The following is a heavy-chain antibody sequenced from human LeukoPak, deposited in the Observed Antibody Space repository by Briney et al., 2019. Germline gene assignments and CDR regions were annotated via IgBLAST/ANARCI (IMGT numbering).Heavy chain of an antibody. CDR2: INHSGST. V-gene: IGHV4-34*01. CDR3: ALSARDIVVVPAA. Sequence: SETLSLTCAVYGGSFSGYYWSWIRQPPGKGLEWIGEINHSGSTNYNPSLKSRVTISVDTSKNQFSLKLSSVTAADTAVYYRALSARDIVVVPAAWGQGTLVTVSS. CDR1: GGSFSGYY. J-gene: IGHJ4*02. D-gene: IGHD2-2*01.